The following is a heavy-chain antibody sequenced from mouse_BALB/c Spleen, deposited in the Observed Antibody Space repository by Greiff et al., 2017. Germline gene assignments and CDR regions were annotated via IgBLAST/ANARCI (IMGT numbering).Heavy chain of an antibody. CDR1: GFTFSSYA. CDR3: ARGTGAMDY. V-gene: IGHV5-9-4*01. Sequence: EVKLQESGGGLVKPGGSLKLSCAASGFTFSSYAMSWVRQSPEKRLEWVAEISSGGSYTYYPDTVTGRFTISRDNAKNTLYLEMSSLRSEDTAMYYCARGTGAMDYWGQGTSVTVSS. CDR2: ISSGGSYT. J-gene: IGHJ4*01. D-gene: IGHD4-1*01.